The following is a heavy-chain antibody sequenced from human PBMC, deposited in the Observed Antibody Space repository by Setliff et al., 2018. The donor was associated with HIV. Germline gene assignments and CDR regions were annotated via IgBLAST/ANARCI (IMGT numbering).Heavy chain of an antibody. V-gene: IGHV1-69*13. D-gene: IGHD6-19*01. J-gene: IGHJ6*03. Sequence: ASVKVSCKASGGTFSSYAINWVRQAPGQGLEWTGGIIPIFGTANYAQKFQGRVTITADESTSTAYMELSSLRSEDTAVYYCASAHTVAGLGYYYYYMDVWGKGTTVTVSS. CDR2: IIPIFGTA. CDR1: GGTFSSYA. CDR3: ASAHTVAGLGYYYYYMDV.